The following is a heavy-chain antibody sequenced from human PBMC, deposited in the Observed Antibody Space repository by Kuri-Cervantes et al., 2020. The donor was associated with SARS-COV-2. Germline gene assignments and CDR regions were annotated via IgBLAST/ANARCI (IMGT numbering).Heavy chain of an antibody. CDR2: IYYSGST. CDR1: GGSISSSSYY. V-gene: IGHV4-39*02. Sequence: GSLRLSCTVSGGSISSSSYYWGWIRQPPGKGLEWIGSIYYSGSTYYNPSLKSRVTISVDTSKNQFSLKLSSVTAADTAVYYCARDYDPRGFDYWGQGTLVTVSS. J-gene: IGHJ4*02. D-gene: IGHD3-3*01. CDR3: ARDYDPRGFDY.